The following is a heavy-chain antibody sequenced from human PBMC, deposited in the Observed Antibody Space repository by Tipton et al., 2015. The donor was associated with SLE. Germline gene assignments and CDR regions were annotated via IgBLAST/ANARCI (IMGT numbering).Heavy chain of an antibody. CDR1: GGSISSSSYY. CDR2: INHRGST. V-gene: IGHV4-39*07. J-gene: IGHJ4*02. Sequence: TLSLTCTVSGGSISSSSYYWGWIRQPPGKGLEWIGEINHRGSTNYNPSLKSRVIISLDTSKTQFSLRLSSVTAADTAVYYCARVDSGYRLQFWGQGTLVIVSS. CDR3: ARVDSGYRLQF. D-gene: IGHD5-12*01.